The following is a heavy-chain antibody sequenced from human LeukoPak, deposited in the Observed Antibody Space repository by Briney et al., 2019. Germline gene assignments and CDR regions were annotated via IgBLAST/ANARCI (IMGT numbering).Heavy chain of an antibody. Sequence: SETLSLTCGVSGGSITNTNYWTWVRQPPGKGLEWIGEVNLEGSTNYNPSLMGRVAISVDTSENHISLQLTSVTAADTAVYSCARCGGGYVYWFDAWGQGTLVTVSS. J-gene: IGHJ5*02. CDR2: VNLEGST. CDR3: ARCGGGYVYWFDA. CDR1: GGSITNTNY. D-gene: IGHD3-16*01. V-gene: IGHV4-4*02.